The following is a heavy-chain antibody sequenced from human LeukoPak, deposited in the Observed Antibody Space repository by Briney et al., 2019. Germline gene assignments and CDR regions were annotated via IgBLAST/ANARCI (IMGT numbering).Heavy chain of an antibody. J-gene: IGHJ5*02. CDR1: GFTFSSYA. D-gene: IGHD3-22*01. CDR2: ISGSGGST. CDR3: ASRFQYYYDGSGSNWFDP. V-gene: IGHV3-23*01. Sequence: PGGSLRLSCAASGFTFSSYAMSWVRQAPGKGLEWVSAISGSGGSTYYADSVKGRFTISRDNSKNTLYLQMNSLRAEDTAVYYCASRFQYYYDGSGSNWFDPWGQGTLVTVSS.